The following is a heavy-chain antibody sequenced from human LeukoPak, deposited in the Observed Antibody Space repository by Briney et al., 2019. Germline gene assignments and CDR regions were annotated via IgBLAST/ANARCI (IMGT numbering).Heavy chain of an antibody. V-gene: IGHV4-30-2*01. CDR3: ARGSGFYYGSGSPPTAVDV. CDR2: IYHSGIT. D-gene: IGHD3-10*01. Sequence: SETLSLTCAVSGGSVGSGGFSWSWIRLPPGKGLECIGYIYHSGITYYNPSLKSRVTISIDRSKNQFSLTLSSVTAADTAVYYCARGSGFYYGSGSPPTAVDVWGQGTTVTVSS. J-gene: IGHJ6*02. CDR1: GGSVGSGGFS.